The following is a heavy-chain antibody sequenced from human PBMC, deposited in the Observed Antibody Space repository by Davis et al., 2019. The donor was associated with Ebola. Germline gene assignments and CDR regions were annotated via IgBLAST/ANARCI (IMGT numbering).Heavy chain of an antibody. CDR1: GYTFTSYG. Sequence: AASVKVSCKASGYTFTSYGISWVRQAPGQGLEWMGWISAYNGNTNYAQKLQGRVTMTRDTSTSTVYMELSSLRSEDTAVYYCAREEIVVVVAATQFNNYYGMGVWGKGTTVTVSS. J-gene: IGHJ6*04. CDR2: ISAYNGNT. V-gene: IGHV1-18*04. CDR3: AREEIVVVVAATQFNNYYGMGV. D-gene: IGHD2-15*01.